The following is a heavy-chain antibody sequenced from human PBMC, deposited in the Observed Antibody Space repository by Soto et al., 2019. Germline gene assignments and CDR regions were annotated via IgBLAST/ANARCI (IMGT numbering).Heavy chain of an antibody. Sequence: EVQLVESGGGLVQPGGSLRLSCAASGFTFSGHVMEWVRQAPGKGLEWVGRARHKDGNYMTEYDASVKGIFILSRDESTNSLLLQLNSLETESTAVYYCTSPQRSSYDGKDYWGQGTLVTVSS. J-gene: IGHJ4*02. D-gene: IGHD6-13*01. V-gene: IGHV3-72*01. CDR3: TSPQRSSYDGKDY. CDR1: GFTFSGHV. CDR2: ARHKDGNYMT.